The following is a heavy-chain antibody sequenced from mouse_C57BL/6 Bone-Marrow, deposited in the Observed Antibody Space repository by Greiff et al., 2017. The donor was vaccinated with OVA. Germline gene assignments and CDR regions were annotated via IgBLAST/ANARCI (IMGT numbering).Heavy chain of an antibody. Sequence: EVKLMESGPGLVKPSQSLSLTCSVTGYSITSGYYWNWIRQFPGNKLEWIGYISYDGSNNYNPSLKNRISITRDTSKNQFFLKLNSVTTEDTATYYCARNAYYSNYDYYAMDYWGQGTSVTVSS. CDR1: GYSITSGYY. V-gene: IGHV3-6*01. J-gene: IGHJ4*01. CDR3: ARNAYYSNYDYYAMDY. CDR2: ISYDGSN. D-gene: IGHD2-5*01.